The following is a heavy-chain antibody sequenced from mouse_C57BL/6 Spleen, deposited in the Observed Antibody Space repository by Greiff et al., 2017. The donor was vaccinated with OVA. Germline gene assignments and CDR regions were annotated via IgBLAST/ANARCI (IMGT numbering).Heavy chain of an antibody. CDR1: GYTFTSYW. V-gene: IGHV1-59*01. Sequence: QVQLQQPGAELVRPGTSVKLSCKASGYTFTSYWMHWVKQRPGQGLEWIGVIDPSDSYTNYNQKFKGKATLTVDTSSSTAYMQLSSLTSEDSAVYYCARKADSDWYFDVWGTGTTVTVSS. CDR2: IDPSDSYT. J-gene: IGHJ1*03. CDR3: ARKADSDWYFDV.